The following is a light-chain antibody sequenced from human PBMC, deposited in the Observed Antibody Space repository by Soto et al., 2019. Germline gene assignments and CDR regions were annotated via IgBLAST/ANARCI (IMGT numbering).Light chain of an antibody. CDR2: KAS. Sequence: DIQMTRSPSSPSASVGDRVTIACRASQNIGDWLAWYQQKPGKAPNLLVYKASTLESGVPSRFSGSGSGTECTLAISSLQTEDFATYYCQQYNSYPLTFGGGTKVDIK. CDR3: QQYNSYPLT. J-gene: IGKJ4*01. CDR1: QNIGDW. V-gene: IGKV1-5*03.